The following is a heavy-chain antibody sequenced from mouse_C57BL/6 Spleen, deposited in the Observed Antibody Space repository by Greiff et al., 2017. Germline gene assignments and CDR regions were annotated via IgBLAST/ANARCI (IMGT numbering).Heavy chain of an antibody. CDR3: ARNYYYSKGGGAMDY. Sequence: EVQLMESGGGLVKPGGSLKLSCAASGFTFSDYGMHWVRQAPEQGREWVAYISSGSSTIYYADTVKGRFTIARDNAKHTLFHQMTSLRSEDTAMYYCARNYYYSKGGGAMDYWGQGTSVTVSS. CDR1: GFTFSDYG. V-gene: IGHV5-17*01. J-gene: IGHJ4*01. D-gene: IGHD2-5*01. CDR2: ISSGSSTI.